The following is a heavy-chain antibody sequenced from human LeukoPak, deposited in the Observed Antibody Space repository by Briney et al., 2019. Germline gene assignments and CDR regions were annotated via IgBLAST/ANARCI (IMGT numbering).Heavy chain of an antibody. D-gene: IGHD3-10*01. Sequence: SETLSLTCNVSGGSIRGYYWSWIRQPPGKGLEWIGEINHSGSANYNPSLKSRVTILLDTSKNQSSLNLSSVTAADTAVYYCARRPRGVIIKTWFDSWGQGTLVTVSS. CDR1: GGSIRGYY. J-gene: IGHJ5*01. CDR3: ARRPRGVIIKTWFDS. V-gene: IGHV4-34*01. CDR2: INHSGSA.